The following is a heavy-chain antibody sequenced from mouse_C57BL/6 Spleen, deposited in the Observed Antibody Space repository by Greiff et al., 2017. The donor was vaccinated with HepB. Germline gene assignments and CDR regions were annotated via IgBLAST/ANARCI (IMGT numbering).Heavy chain of an antibody. CDR3: ARPTYYDYYYFDY. D-gene: IGHD2-4*01. V-gene: IGHV5-17*01. CDR1: GFTFSDYG. CDR2: ISSGSSTI. J-gene: IGHJ2*01. Sequence: EVKLVESGGGLVKPGGSLKLSCAASGFTFSDYGMHWVRQAPEKGLEWVAYISSGSSTIYYADTVKGRFTISRDNAKNTLFLQMTSLRSEDTAMYYCARPTYYDYYYFDYWGQGTTLTVSS.